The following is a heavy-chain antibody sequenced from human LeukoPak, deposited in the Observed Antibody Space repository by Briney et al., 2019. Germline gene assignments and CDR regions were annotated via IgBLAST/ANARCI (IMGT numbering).Heavy chain of an antibody. CDR1: GDSISDDSVNKHNW. CDR3: ARDSSAPRSYFALDV. J-gene: IGHJ6*01. Sequence: NSSETLSLTCVFSGDSISDDSVNKHNWLNWVRQAPGKGLEWIGDVSLDGITNYNPSLLGRVTISLDKSAKQVSLRLTSVTAADTAIYYCARDSSAPRSYFALDVWGQGTTVTVSS. V-gene: IGHV4-4*02. D-gene: IGHD6-19*01. CDR2: VSLDGIT.